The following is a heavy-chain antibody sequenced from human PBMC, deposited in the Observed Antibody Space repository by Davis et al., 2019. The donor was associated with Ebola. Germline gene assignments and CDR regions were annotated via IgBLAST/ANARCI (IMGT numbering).Heavy chain of an antibody. CDR1: GFTFSSYA. Sequence: GSSLNISCAASGFTFSSYAMSWVRQAPGKGLEWVSANSGSGGSTYYADFVKGRFTISRDNAKNSLYLQMNSMRAEDTAVYYCAKERGSLCSSWFDPWGQGTLVTVSS. V-gene: IGHV3-23*01. CDR2: NSGSGGST. J-gene: IGHJ5*02. CDR3: AKERGSLCSSWFDP. D-gene: IGHD3-10*02.